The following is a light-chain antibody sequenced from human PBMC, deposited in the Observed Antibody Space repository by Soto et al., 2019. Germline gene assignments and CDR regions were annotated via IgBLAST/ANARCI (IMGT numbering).Light chain of an antibody. CDR2: GAS. V-gene: IGKV3-15*01. Sequence: ETVMTQSPATLSVSPGESATVSCRASQSVSTNLAWYQQKPGQAPRLLIYGASTRVTGMPGRFSGSGSGTEFTLTISSLQSEDSAVHYCQQYKNWPRTFGQGTKVEIK. CDR3: QQYKNWPRT. J-gene: IGKJ1*01. CDR1: QSVSTN.